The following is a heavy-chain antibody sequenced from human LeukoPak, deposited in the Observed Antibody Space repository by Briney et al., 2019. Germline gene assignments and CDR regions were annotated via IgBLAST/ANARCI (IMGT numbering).Heavy chain of an antibody. D-gene: IGHD4-17*01. J-gene: IGHJ6*03. V-gene: IGHV3-30*02. CDR1: GFTFRANA. CDR2: IRFDGTKR. CDR3: AKGDYGDYDEPHYYFYYTEV. Sequence: GGSLRLSCAASGFTFRANAMHWVRQAPGTGLEWVAFIRFDGTKRYYGNSVRGRFTISRDTSKNMMYLQMNSLRAEDTAVYYCAKGDYGDYDEPHYYFYYTEVWGKGTTVTVSS.